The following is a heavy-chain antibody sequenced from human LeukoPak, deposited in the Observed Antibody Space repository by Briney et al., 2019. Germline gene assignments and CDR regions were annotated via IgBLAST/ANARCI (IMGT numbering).Heavy chain of an antibody. CDR2: INPNSGGT. CDR1: GYTFTGYY. J-gene: IGHJ6*03. CDR3: ARADYYYYYMDV. Sequence: GASVKVSCMASGYTFTGYYMHWVRQAPGQGLEWMGWINPNSGGTNYAQKFQGRVTMTRDTSISTAYMELSRLRSDDTAVYYCARADYYYYYMDVWGKGTTVTVSS. V-gene: IGHV1-2*02.